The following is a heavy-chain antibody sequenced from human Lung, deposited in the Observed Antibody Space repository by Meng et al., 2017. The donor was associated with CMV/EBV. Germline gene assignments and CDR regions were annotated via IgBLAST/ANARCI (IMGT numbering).Heavy chain of an antibody. V-gene: IGHV1-2*02. J-gene: IGHJ5*02. CDR3: ARVDCSSTSCYLLDGWFDP. CDR2: INPNSGGT. CDR1: GYTFTGYY. D-gene: IGHD2-2*01. Sequence: ASXXVSXKASGYTFTGYYMHWVRQDPGQGLEWMGWINPNSGGTTYAQKFQGRVTMTRDTSISTAYMELSRLRSDDTAVYYCARVDCSSTSCYLLDGWFDPWGQGTLVTVSS.